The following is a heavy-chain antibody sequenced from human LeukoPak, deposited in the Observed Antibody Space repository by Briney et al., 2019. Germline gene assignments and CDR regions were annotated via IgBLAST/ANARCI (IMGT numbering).Heavy chain of an antibody. Sequence: GSLRLSCAASGFTFSSYAMSWVRQAPGKGLEWVANIKQDGSEKYYVDSVKGRFTISRDNAKNSLYLQMNSLRAEDTAVYYCAREVSGAFDIWGQGTMVTVSS. CDR3: AREVSGAFDI. D-gene: IGHD1-14*01. CDR2: IKQDGSEK. J-gene: IGHJ3*02. V-gene: IGHV3-7*01. CDR1: GFTFSSYA.